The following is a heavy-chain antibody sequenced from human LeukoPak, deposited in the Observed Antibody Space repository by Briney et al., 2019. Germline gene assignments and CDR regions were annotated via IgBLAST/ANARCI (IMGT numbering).Heavy chain of an antibody. Sequence: SETLSLTCTVSGGSISSSSYYWGWIRQPPGKGLEWIGSIYYSGCTYYNPSLKSRVTISVDTSKNQFFLKLSSVTAADTAAYYCARGHSSGWYPLDYWGQGTLVTVSS. CDR1: GGSISSSSYY. CDR3: ARGHSSGWYPLDY. CDR2: IYYSGCT. V-gene: IGHV4-39*01. J-gene: IGHJ4*02. D-gene: IGHD6-19*01.